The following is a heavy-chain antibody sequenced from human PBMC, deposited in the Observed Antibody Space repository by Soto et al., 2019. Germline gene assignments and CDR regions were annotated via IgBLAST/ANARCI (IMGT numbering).Heavy chain of an antibody. CDR3: ARGPRTGGIAARPYWFDP. V-gene: IGHV1-69*13. Sequence: SVKVSCKASGGTFSSYAISWVRQAPGQGLEWMGGIIPIFGTANYAQKFEGRVTITADESTSTAYMELSSLRSEDTAGYYCARGPRTGGIAARPYWFDPWGQGTRVTVSS. CDR1: GGTFSSYA. J-gene: IGHJ5*02. CDR2: IIPIFGTA. D-gene: IGHD6-6*01.